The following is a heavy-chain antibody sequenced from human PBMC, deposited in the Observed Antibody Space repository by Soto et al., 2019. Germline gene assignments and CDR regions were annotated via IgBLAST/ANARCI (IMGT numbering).Heavy chain of an antibody. D-gene: IGHD3-10*01. J-gene: IGHJ5*02. Sequence: PSETLSLTCTVPGGTISSWYWSWIRQPPGKGLEWIGYIYYSGSTNCNPSLKSRVTISVDTSKNQFSLKLSSVTAEDTAVYYCARLGPYDSGSYSFRYNWFDPWGQGTLVTVSS. CDR3: ARLGPYDSGSYSFRYNWFDP. CDR2: IYYSGST. CDR1: GGTISSWY. V-gene: IGHV4-59*12.